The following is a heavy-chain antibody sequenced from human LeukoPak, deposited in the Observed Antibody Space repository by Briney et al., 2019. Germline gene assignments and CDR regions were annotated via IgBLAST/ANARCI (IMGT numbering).Heavy chain of an antibody. CDR2: ISLNGGDT. V-gene: IGHV3-30*04. CDR1: A. D-gene: IGHD4-17*01. J-gene: IGHJ4*02. Sequence: AXXXVRQAPGKGPEWVXVISLNGGDTNYAGSVKGRFTISRDNSKNTLYLQMNSLRAEDTAVYYCARDPTTRSNRAQFYSDYWGQGTLVIVSS. CDR3: ARDPTTRSNRAQFYSDY.